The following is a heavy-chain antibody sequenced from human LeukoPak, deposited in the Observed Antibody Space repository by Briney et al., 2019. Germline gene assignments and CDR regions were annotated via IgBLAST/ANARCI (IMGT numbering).Heavy chain of an antibody. D-gene: IGHD3-10*01. Sequence: GESLKISCKGFGYSFTSYWSGWVRQMPGKGLEWMGIIYPGDSHTRYSPSFQGQVTISADKSINTAYLQWTSLKALDTAMYYCASPRGSEYGLDVWGQGTTVTVSS. CDR1: GYSFTSYW. V-gene: IGHV5-51*01. CDR3: ASPRGSEYGLDV. J-gene: IGHJ6*02. CDR2: IYPGDSHT.